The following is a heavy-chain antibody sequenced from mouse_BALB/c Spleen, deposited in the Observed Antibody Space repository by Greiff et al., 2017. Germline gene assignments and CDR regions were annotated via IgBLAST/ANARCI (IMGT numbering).Heavy chain of an antibody. Sequence: VQLKQSGAELVKPGASVKLSCTASGFNIKDTYMHWVKQRPEQGLEWIGRIDPANGNTKYDPKFQGKATITADTSSNTAYLQLSSLTSEDTAVYYCARQPGLPPFAYWGQGTLVTVSA. CDR1: GFNIKDTY. J-gene: IGHJ3*01. CDR2: IDPANGNT. V-gene: IGHV14-3*02. CDR3: ARQPGLPPFAY. D-gene: IGHD3-2*01.